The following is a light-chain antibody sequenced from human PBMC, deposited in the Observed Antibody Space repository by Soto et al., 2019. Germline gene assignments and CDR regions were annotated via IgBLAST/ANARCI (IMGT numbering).Light chain of an antibody. CDR2: DAF. Sequence: EIVLTQSPGTLSLSPGERATLSCRAIQRVSKYLAWYQQKPGQAPRLLIYDAFSRAIGIPARFSGSGSGTDFTLTISSLDPEDFAVYYCQQRSNWPPGYTVGQGTKLQI. CDR1: QRVSKY. V-gene: IGKV3-11*01. J-gene: IGKJ2*01. CDR3: QQRSNWPPGYT.